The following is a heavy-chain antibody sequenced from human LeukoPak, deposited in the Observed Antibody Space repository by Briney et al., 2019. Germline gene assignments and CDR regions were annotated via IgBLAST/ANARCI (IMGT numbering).Heavy chain of an antibody. CDR2: INYSGSI. CDR3: ARHGSGSTWFDP. Sequence: SQTLSLTCTVSGGSISSENYQGSWIRQPPGKGLECIGYINYSGSIYYNPSLKSRVNISVDTSKTHFSLRLSSVAAADTAVYYCARHGSGSTWFDPWGQGTLVTVSS. V-gene: IGHV4-30-4*01. J-gene: IGHJ5*02. CDR1: GGSISSENYQ. D-gene: IGHD3-10*01.